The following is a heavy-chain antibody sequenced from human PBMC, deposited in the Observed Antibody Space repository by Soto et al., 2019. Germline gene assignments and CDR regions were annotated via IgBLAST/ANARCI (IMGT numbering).Heavy chain of an antibody. V-gene: IGHV3-53*02. J-gene: IGHJ6*02. Sequence: EVQLVETGGGLIQPGGSLRLSCAASGFTVSSNYMSWVRQAPGKGLEWVSVIYSGGSTYYADSVKGRFIISRDNSKNTLYLQMNSLRAEDTAVYYCARTPARRGFYYYYGMDVWGQGTTVTVSS. CDR1: GFTVSSNY. CDR3: ARTPARRGFYYYYGMDV. D-gene: IGHD6-6*01. CDR2: IYSGGST.